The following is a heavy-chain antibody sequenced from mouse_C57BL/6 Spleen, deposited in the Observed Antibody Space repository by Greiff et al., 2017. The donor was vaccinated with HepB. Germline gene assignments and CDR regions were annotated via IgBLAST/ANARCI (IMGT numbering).Heavy chain of an antibody. V-gene: IGHV7-3*01. CDR3: ARYIAYYDLFDY. Sequence: EVQVVESGGGLVQPGGSLSLSCAASGFTFTDYYMSWVRQPPGKALEWLGFIRNKANGYTTEYSASVKGRFTISRDNSQSILYLQMNALRAEDSATYYCARYIAYYDLFDYWGQGTTLTVSS. J-gene: IGHJ2*01. D-gene: IGHD2-4*01. CDR2: IRNKANGYTT. CDR1: GFTFTDYY.